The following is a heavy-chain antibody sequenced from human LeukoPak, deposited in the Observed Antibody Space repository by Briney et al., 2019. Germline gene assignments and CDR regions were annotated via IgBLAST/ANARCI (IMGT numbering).Heavy chain of an antibody. CDR2: ISYDGSNK. D-gene: IGHD4-11*01. CDR3: AKDLTFMTTVTTGY. CDR1: GFTFSSYG. J-gene: IGHJ4*02. V-gene: IGHV3-30*18. Sequence: GRSLRLSCAASGFTFSSYGMHWVRQAPGKGLEWVAVISYDGSNKYYAGSVKGRFTISRDNSKNTLYLQMNSLRAEDTAVYYCAKDLTFMTTVTTGYWGQGTLVTVSS.